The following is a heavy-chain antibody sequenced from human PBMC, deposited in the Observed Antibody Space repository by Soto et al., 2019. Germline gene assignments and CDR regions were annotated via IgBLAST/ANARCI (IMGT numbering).Heavy chain of an antibody. CDR2: ISGGGGDST. D-gene: IGHD2-15*01. Sequence: EVHLLESGGGLVQPGGSLTLSCAASGFTFSSYAMSWVRQAPGKGLEWVSAISGGGGDSTYYADSVKGRLIISKDNSKNTVYLQMSSLRAEDTAVYYCAEEVAIIGRGAFDMWGQRTMVTVSS. J-gene: IGHJ3*02. CDR3: AEEVAIIGRGAFDM. V-gene: IGHV3-23*01. CDR1: GFTFSSYA.